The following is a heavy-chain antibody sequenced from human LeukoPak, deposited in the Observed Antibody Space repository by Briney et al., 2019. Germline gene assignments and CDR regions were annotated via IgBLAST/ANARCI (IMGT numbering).Heavy chain of an antibody. CDR1: GASISSYY. CDR2: INHSGST. V-gene: IGHV4-34*01. D-gene: IGHD3-9*01. CDR3: ARGRRIHILTGSKFDY. J-gene: IGHJ4*02. Sequence: SETLSLTCTVSGASISSYYWSWIRQPPGKGLEWIGEINHSGSTNYNPSLKSRVTISVDTSKNQFSLKLSSVTAADTAVYYCARGRRIHILTGSKFDYWGQGTLVTVSS.